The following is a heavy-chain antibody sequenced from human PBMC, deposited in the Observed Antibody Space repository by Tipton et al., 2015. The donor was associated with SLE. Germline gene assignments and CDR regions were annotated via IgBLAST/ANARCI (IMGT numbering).Heavy chain of an antibody. CDR2: IYYSGRT. V-gene: IGHV4-61*01. Sequence: TLSLTCPVSGGSISSGSYYWSWIRQPPGKGLEWIGYIYYSGRTNYNPSLKSRISMSLDTSKNQFSLNLSSVTAADTAVYYCARSPLEFYDFWNGYFDFWGQGTLVTASS. CDR3: ARSPLEFYDFWNGYFDF. D-gene: IGHD3-3*01. J-gene: IGHJ4*02. CDR1: GGSISSGSYY.